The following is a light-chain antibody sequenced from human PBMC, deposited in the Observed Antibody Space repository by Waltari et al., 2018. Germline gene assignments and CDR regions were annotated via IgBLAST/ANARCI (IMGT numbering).Light chain of an antibody. CDR3: SSRELSGHVV. V-gene: IGLV3-19*01. CDR2: GKN. CDR1: ILRPYY. Sequence: SSDLTQDPAVSVALGHTVRITCQGDILRPYYENWCRQKPGQPPELVIYGKNNRPSGIPDRFSASSSGNTASLIITGAQAEDEADYYCSSRELSGHVVFGGGTRLTVL. J-gene: IGLJ2*01.